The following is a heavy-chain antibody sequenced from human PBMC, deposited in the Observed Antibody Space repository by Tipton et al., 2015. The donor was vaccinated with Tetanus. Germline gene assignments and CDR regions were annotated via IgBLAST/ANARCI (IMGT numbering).Heavy chain of an antibody. CDR2: IGSGATT. V-gene: IGHV3-66*01. D-gene: IGHD4-17*01. J-gene: IGHJ4*02. CDR1: GGSISSYY. Sequence: LSLTCTVSGGSISSYYWSWVRQAPGKGLEWASGIIGSGATTYYADSVKGRFTISRDNSKGTLYLQMNSLRAEDTAVYYCARDRDGDYYAFDYWGQGTLVTVSP. CDR3: ARDRDGDYYAFDY.